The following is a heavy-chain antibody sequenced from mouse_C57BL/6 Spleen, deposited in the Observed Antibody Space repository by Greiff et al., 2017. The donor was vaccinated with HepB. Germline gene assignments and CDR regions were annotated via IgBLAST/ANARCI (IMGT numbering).Heavy chain of an antibody. CDR1: GYTFTSYG. J-gene: IGHJ1*03. CDR2: IYPRSGNT. CDR3: ARWGLRWYFDV. Sequence: QVQLQQSGAELARPGASVKLSCKASGYTFTSYGISWVKQRTGQGLEWIGEIYPRSGNTYYNEKFKGKATLTADKSSSTAYMGLRSLTSEDSAVYFCARWGLRWYFDVWGTGTTVTVSS. D-gene: IGHD1-1*01. V-gene: IGHV1-81*01.